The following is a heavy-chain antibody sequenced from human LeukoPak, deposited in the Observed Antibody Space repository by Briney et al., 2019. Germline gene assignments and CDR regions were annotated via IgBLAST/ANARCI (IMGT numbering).Heavy chain of an antibody. CDR3: ARDSDSCTGGSCSFDY. J-gene: IGHJ4*02. CDR1: GFTFSNYW. D-gene: IGHD2-8*02. CDR2: MNSDGRSR. V-gene: IGHV3-74*01. Sequence: PGGSLRLSCAASGFTFSNYWMHWVRQAPGKGLVWVSRMNSDGRSRSYAASGKGRVTISRDNAKNTLYLQMNSLRAEDTAVYYCARDSDSCTGGSCSFDYWGQGTLVTVSS.